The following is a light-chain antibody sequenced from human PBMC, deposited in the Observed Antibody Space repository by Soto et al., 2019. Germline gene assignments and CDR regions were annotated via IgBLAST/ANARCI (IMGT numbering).Light chain of an antibody. CDR2: GVS. CDR3: SSYTSSSTLVV. CDR1: SSDVGGYIY. J-gene: IGLJ2*01. V-gene: IGLV2-14*01. Sequence: QSALTQPASVSGSPGQSITISCTGTSSDVGGYIYVSWYQQHPGKAPKLMIYGVSNRPSGVSDRFSASKSGNTASLTISGLRAEDEADYYCSSYTSSSTLVVFGGGTKLTVL.